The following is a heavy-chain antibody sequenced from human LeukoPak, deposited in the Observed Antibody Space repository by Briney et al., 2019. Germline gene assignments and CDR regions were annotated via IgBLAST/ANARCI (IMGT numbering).Heavy chain of an antibody. CDR3: ARHEDVGYCSGGSCPYDY. CDR2: IYYSRST. Sequence: PSETLSLTCTVSGGSISSYYWSWIRQPPGKGLEWIGYIYYSRSTNYNPSLKSRVTISVDTSKNQFSLKLSSVTAADTAVYYCARHEDVGYCSGGSCPYDYWGQGNLVTVSS. CDR1: GGSISSYY. J-gene: IGHJ4*02. V-gene: IGHV4-59*08. D-gene: IGHD2-15*01.